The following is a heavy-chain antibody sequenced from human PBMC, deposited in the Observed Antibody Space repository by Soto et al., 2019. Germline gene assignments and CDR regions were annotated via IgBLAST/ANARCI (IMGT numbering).Heavy chain of an antibody. Sequence: PGESLKISCAASGFTFSIYAMHWVRQAPGKGLEWVAVISSDGSNKHYADSVKGRFTISRDNSKNTLYLQMNSPRHEDTAVYYCARPNSYGSGNWFDPWGHGTLVTVSS. D-gene: IGHD3-10*01. CDR1: GFTFSIYA. CDR2: ISSDGSNK. J-gene: IGHJ5*02. V-gene: IGHV3-30-3*01. CDR3: ARPNSYGSGNWFDP.